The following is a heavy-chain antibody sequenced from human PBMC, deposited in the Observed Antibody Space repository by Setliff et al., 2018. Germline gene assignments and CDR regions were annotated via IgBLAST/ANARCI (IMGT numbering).Heavy chain of an antibody. V-gene: IGHV3-48*01. CDR3: AREWGSLGYYFDY. Sequence: GGSLRLSCAASGFTFSSYSMNWVRQAPGKGLEWVSSISSSSSTIYYADSVKGRFTISRDNAKNSLYLQMNSLRAEDTAVYYCAREWGSLGYYFDYWGQGTLVTVSS. J-gene: IGHJ4*02. CDR1: GFTFSSYS. CDR2: ISSSSSTI. D-gene: IGHD7-27*01.